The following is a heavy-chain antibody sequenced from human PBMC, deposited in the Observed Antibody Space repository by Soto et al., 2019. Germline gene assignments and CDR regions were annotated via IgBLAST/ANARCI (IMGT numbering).Heavy chain of an antibody. V-gene: IGHV1-18*04. J-gene: IGHJ6*02. Sequence: GASVKVSCKASGYTFTSYGISWVRQAPGQGLEWMGWISAYNGNTNYAQKLQGRVTMTTDTSTSTAYMELRSLRSDDTAVYYCARTYYDIFTKYMDVWGQGTTVTVSS. CDR3: ARTYYDIFTKYMDV. D-gene: IGHD3-9*01. CDR1: GYTFTSYG. CDR2: ISAYNGNT.